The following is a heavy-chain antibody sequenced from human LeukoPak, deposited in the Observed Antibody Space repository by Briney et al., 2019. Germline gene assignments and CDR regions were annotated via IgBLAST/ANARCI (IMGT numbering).Heavy chain of an antibody. CDR2: ISYSEST. Sequence: SETLSLTCTVSGVSIRSHYWIWIRQPPGKGLKWIGHISYSESTNYNPSLESRVTISVDTSKNQFSLRLSSVTAADTAVYYCARDGEGDEGWDYWGQGTLVTVSS. CDR3: ARDGEGDEGWDY. D-gene: IGHD7-27*01. J-gene: IGHJ4*02. V-gene: IGHV4-59*11. CDR1: GVSIRSHY.